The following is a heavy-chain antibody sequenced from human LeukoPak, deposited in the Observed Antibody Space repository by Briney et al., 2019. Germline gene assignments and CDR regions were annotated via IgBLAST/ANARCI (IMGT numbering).Heavy chain of an antibody. CDR2: IKNKADGGTI. D-gene: IGHD1-1*01. J-gene: IGHJ4*02. CDR1: DFTSSNAW. CDR3: TTGLGINWNDLGSFDY. Sequence: GGSLRLSCVASDFTSSNAWMNWVRQAPGKGLEWVGRIKNKADGGTIDYAAPVKSRFTISRDDSKNTLYLQMTSLKTEDTAVYYCTTGLGINWNDLGSFDYWGQGTLVTVSS. V-gene: IGHV3-15*07.